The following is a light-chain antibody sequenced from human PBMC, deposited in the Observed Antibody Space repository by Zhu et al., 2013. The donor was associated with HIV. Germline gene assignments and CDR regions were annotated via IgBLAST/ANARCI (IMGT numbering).Light chain of an antibody. CDR1: SSNIGAGYD. CDR3: QSYDTSLSAWV. Sequence: QSVLTQPPSLSGAPGQRVTFSCTGGSSNIGAGYDVHWYQQLPGTAPKLLIYGNSNRPSGVPDRFSGSKSGTSASLAITGLQAEDEADYYCQSYDTSLSAWVFGGGTKLTVL. CDR2: GNS. V-gene: IGLV1-40*01. J-gene: IGLJ3*02.